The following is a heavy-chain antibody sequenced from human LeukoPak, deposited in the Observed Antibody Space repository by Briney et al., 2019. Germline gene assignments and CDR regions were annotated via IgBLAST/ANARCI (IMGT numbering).Heavy chain of an antibody. V-gene: IGHV3-30-3*01. CDR1: GFTFSSYA. Sequence: GGSLRLSCAASGFTFSSYAMHWVRQAPGKGLEWVAVISYDGSNKYYADSVKGRFTISRDNSKNTLYLQMNSLRAEDTAVYYCAQQLGYKGYFDYWGQGTLVTVSS. CDR2: ISYDGSNK. CDR3: AQQLGYKGYFDY. J-gene: IGHJ4*02. D-gene: IGHD6-13*01.